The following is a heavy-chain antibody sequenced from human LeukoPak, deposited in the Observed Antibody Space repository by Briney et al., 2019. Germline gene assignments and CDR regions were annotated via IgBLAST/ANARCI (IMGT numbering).Heavy chain of an antibody. V-gene: IGHV3-72*01. CDR2: TRNEANIYTT. Sequence: PGGSLRLSCAASGFIFSDHYMDWVRQAPGKGLEWVGRTRNEANIYTTKYAASVKGRFTISRDDSKNSLYLQMNSLKTEDTAVYYCASPVGATTVRAFDIWGQGTMDTVSS. D-gene: IGHD1-26*01. CDR3: ASPVGATTVRAFDI. CDR1: GFIFSDHY. J-gene: IGHJ3*02.